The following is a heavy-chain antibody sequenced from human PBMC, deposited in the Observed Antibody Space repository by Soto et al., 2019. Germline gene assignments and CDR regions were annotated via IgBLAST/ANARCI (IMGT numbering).Heavy chain of an antibody. CDR1: GFNFKMYG. Sequence: GGSLRLSCAASGFNFKMYGMHWVRQAPGKGLEWVAVISYAESIEYNGDSVRGRFTISRDNSKNTVYLQMNSLRVEDTAVYYCAKSLLEVPGFDYWGHGTLVTVSS. CDR2: ISYAESIE. D-gene: IGHD1-1*01. V-gene: IGHV3-30*18. J-gene: IGHJ4*01. CDR3: AKSLLEVPGFDY.